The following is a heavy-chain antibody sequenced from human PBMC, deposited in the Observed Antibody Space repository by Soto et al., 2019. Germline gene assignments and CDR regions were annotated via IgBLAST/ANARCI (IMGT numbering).Heavy chain of an antibody. Sequence: GGSLRLSCAASGFTFSNAWMSWVRQAPGKWLEWVGRIKSKTDGGTTDYAAPVKGRFTISRDDSKNTLYLQMNSLKTEDTAVYYCTTLYSSSSLDYYYGMDVWGQGTTVTVSS. V-gene: IGHV3-15*01. CDR3: TTLYSSSSLDYYYGMDV. CDR1: GFTFSNAW. CDR2: IKSKTDGGTT. D-gene: IGHD6-6*01. J-gene: IGHJ6*02.